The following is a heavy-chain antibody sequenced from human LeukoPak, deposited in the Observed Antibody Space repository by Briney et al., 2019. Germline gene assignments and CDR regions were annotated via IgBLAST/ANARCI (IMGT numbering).Heavy chain of an antibody. J-gene: IGHJ6*03. V-gene: IGHV1-18*01. D-gene: IGHD3-10*01. CDR1: GYTFTSYG. CDR3: ARTRGSGSYNYYMDV. CDR2: ISAYNGNT. Sequence: GASVKVSCKASGYTFTSYGISWVRQAPGQGLEWMGWISAYNGNTNYAQKLQGRVTMTTDTSTSTAYMELRSLRSDDTAVYYCARTRGSGSYNYYMDVWGKGTTVTVSS.